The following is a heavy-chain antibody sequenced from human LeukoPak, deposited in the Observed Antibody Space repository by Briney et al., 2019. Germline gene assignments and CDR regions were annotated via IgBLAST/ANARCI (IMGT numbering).Heavy chain of an antibody. V-gene: IGHV4-39*07. CDR2: IYYSGST. CDR1: GGSISSSSYY. J-gene: IGHJ3*02. CDR3: ARDGSGAFDI. D-gene: IGHD3-10*01. Sequence: KASETLSLTCTVSGGSISSSSYYWGWIRQPPGKGLEWIGSIYYSGSTYYNPSLKSRVTISVDTSKNQFSLKLSSVTAADTAVYYCARDGSGAFDIWGQGTMVTVSS.